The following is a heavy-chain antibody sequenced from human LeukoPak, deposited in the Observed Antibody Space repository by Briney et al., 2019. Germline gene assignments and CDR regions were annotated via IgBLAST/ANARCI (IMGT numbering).Heavy chain of an antibody. Sequence: PGGSLRLSCAASGFTFSSYSMNWVRQAPGKGLEWVSSISSSSSYIYYADSVKGRFTISRDNAKNSLYLQMNSLRAEDTAVYYCARDMEGDFWSGYYYYYMDVWGKGTTVTVSS. V-gene: IGHV3-21*01. CDR2: ISSSSSYI. D-gene: IGHD3-3*01. CDR1: GFTFSSYS. J-gene: IGHJ6*03. CDR3: ARDMEGDFWSGYYYYYMDV.